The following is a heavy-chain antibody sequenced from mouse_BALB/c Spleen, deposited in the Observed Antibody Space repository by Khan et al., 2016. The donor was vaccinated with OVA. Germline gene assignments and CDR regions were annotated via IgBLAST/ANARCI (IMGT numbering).Heavy chain of an antibody. Sequence: EVKLLESGPGLVKPSQSLSLTCTVTGYSITSGYGWNWIRQFPGNKLEWMGYISYSGSTKYNPSLKSRISITRDTSKNQFFLQLNSVTTEDTATYYCARTARIKYWGQGTTLTVSS. CDR3: ARTARIKY. D-gene: IGHD1-2*01. V-gene: IGHV3-2*02. CDR1: GYSITSGYG. CDR2: ISYSGST. J-gene: IGHJ2*01.